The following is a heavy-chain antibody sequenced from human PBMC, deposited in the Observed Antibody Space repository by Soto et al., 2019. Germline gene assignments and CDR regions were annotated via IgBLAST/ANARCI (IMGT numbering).Heavy chain of an antibody. CDR3: ASDSGSYSRDY. CDR2: IYYSGST. J-gene: IGHJ4*02. D-gene: IGHD1-26*01. Sequence: QLQLQESGPGLVKPSEILSLTCTVSGGSISSSSYYWGWIRQPPGKGLEWIGSIYYSGSTYYNPSLKSRVTISVDTSKNQFSLKLSSVAAADTAVYYCASDSGSYSRDYWGQGTLVTVSS. V-gene: IGHV4-39*01. CDR1: GGSISSSSYY.